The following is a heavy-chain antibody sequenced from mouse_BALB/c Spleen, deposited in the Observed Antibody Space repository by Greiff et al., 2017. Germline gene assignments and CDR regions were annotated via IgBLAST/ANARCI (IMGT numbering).Heavy chain of an antibody. CDR2: INPSTGYT. CDR1: GYTFTSYW. V-gene: IGHV1-7*01. J-gene: IGHJ2*01. Sequence: VKLMESGAELAKPGASVKMSCKASGYTFTSYWMHWVKQRPGQGLEWIGYINPSTGYTEYNQKFKDKATLTADKSSSTAYMQLSSLTSEDSAVYYCAREGPFDYWGQGTTLTVSS. CDR3: AREGPFDY. D-gene: IGHD3-3*01.